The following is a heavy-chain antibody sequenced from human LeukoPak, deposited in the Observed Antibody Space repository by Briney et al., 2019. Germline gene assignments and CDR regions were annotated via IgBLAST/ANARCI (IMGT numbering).Heavy chain of an antibody. V-gene: IGHV4-34*01. Sequence: PSETLSLTCAVYGGSFGGYSWSWIRQPTGKGLEWIGEINHSGSTNYNPSLKSRVTISIDTSKNQFSLILTSVTAADTAVYYCARPYSSGWFDYWGQGTLVTVSS. CDR2: INHSGST. CDR1: GGSFGGYS. J-gene: IGHJ4*02. CDR3: ARPYSSGWFDY. D-gene: IGHD6-19*01.